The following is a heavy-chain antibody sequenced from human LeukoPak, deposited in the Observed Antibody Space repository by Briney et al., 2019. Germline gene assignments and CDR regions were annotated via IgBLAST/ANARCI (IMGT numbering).Heavy chain of an antibody. CDR2: IYPGDSDT. V-gene: IGHV5-51*01. CDR1: GYSFTSYW. CDR3: ARFLGFPVYYFDY. J-gene: IGHJ4*02. Sequence: GESLKISCKGSGYSFTSYWIGWVRQMPGKGLEWMGIIYPGDSDTRYSPSFQGQVTISADKSISTAYLQWNSLKASDTAMYYCARFLGFPVYYFDYWGQGTLVTVSS. D-gene: IGHD3-16*01.